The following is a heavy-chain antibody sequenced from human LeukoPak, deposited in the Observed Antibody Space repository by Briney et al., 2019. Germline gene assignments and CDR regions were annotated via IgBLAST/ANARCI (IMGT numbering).Heavy chain of an antibody. J-gene: IGHJ4*02. CDR2: IYYSGST. Sequence: SSETLSLTCTVSGGSISSGGYYWGWIRQHPGKGLEWIGYIYYSGSTYYNPSLKSRVTISVDTSKNQFSLKLSSVTAADTAVYYCVQTYTFGGVIVGDYWGQGTLVTVSS. D-gene: IGHD3-16*02. CDR3: VQTYTFGGVIVGDY. CDR1: GGSISSGGYY. V-gene: IGHV4-31*03.